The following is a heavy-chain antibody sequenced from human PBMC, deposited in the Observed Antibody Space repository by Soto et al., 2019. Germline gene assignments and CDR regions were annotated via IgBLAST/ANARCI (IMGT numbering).Heavy chain of an antibody. CDR3: ARLAGTGNYYYYGMDV. CDR2: IYPGDSDT. Sequence: EVQLVQSGAEVKKPGESLKISCKGSGYSFTSYWIGWVRQMPGKGLEWMGIIYPGDSDTRYSPSFQGQVTISADKSISTAYLQWTSLTAPATAMYYCARLAGTGNYYYYGMDVWGQGTTVTVSS. D-gene: IGHD6-19*01. V-gene: IGHV5-51*01. J-gene: IGHJ6*02. CDR1: GYSFTSYW.